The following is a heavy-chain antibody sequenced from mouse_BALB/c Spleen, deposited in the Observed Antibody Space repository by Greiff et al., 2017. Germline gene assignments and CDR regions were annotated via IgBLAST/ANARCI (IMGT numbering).Heavy chain of an antibody. CDR3: ARGGAMDY. CDR2: IRNKANGYTT. CDR1: GFTFTDYY. V-gene: IGHV7-3*02. J-gene: IGHJ4*01. Sequence: EVKLVESGGGLVQPGGSLRLSCATSGFTFTDYYMSWVRQPPGKALEWLGFIRNKANGYTTEYSASVKGRFTISRDNSQSILYLQMNTLRAEDSATYYCARGGAMDYWGQGTSVTVSS.